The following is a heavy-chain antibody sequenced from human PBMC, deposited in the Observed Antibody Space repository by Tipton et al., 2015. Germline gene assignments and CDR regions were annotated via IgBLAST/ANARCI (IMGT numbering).Heavy chain of an antibody. CDR3: ARDIGQILGGGTSFDF. D-gene: IGHD3-16*01. CDR1: GDTFRLSA. Sequence: QSGPEVKKPGSSVKVSCKASGDTFRLSAISWIRQAPGQGLEWMGGVTPIIGTTTYAQKFQGRVTITADESTSTAYMHLSSLRSEDTALYYCARDIGQILGGGTSFDFWGQGTLVTVSA. CDR2: VTPIIGTT. J-gene: IGHJ4*02. V-gene: IGHV1-69*01.